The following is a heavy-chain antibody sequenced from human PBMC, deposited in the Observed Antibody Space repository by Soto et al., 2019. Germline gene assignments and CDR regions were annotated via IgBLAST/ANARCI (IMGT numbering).Heavy chain of an antibody. Sequence: GGSLRLSCAASGFTFTTYGMHWVRQAPGKGLEWMAVISYDGSDTYYAKSVKGRFTVSRDNSENTVYLQMNSLRAEDTAVYYCAKDLGYCSGDTCYSSPLDFWGQGT. V-gene: IGHV3-30*18. CDR3: AKDLGYCSGDTCYSSPLDF. J-gene: IGHJ4*02. D-gene: IGHD2-15*01. CDR2: ISYDGSDT. CDR1: GFTFTTYG.